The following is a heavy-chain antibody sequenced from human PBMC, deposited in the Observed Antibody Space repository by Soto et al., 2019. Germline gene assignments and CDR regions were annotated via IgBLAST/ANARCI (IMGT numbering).Heavy chain of an antibody. CDR3: ARGGGYCRSTSCLNWFDP. J-gene: IGHJ5*02. Sequence: GASVKVSCKASGYTFTSYGISWVRQAPGQGLEWMGWISAYNGNTNYAQKLQGRVTMTTDTSTSTAYMELRSLRSDDTAVYYCARGGGYCRSTSCLNWFDPWGQGTLVTVAS. CDR2: ISAYNGNT. D-gene: IGHD2-2*01. V-gene: IGHV1-18*01. CDR1: GYTFTSYG.